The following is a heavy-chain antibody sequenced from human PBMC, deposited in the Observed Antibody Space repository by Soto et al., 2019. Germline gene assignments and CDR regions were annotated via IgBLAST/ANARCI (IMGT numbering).Heavy chain of an antibody. Sequence: ASVKVSCKASGYTFTGYYMHWVRQAPGQGLEWMGWINPNSGGTNYAQKFQGWVTMTRDTSISTAYMELSRLRSDDTAVYYCARDARGNYDILTGWSYYYYGMDVWGQGTTVTVSS. D-gene: IGHD3-9*01. J-gene: IGHJ6*02. CDR2: INPNSGGT. CDR1: GYTFTGYY. V-gene: IGHV1-2*04. CDR3: ARDARGNYDILTGWSYYYYGMDV.